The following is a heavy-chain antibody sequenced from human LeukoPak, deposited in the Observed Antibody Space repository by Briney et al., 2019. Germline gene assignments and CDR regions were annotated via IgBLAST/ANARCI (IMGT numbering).Heavy chain of an antibody. CDR3: ARDYDHALDY. Sequence: GGSLRLSCAASGFTCRTYDMRWVRQATGKGLEWVSSIAAAGDPYYPGSVKGRFTISRDNAKNSLYLQMNSLRDEDTAVYYCARDYDHALDYWGQGTLVTVSS. D-gene: IGHD3-3*01. CDR1: GFTCRTYD. V-gene: IGHV3-13*05. J-gene: IGHJ4*02. CDR2: IAAAGDP.